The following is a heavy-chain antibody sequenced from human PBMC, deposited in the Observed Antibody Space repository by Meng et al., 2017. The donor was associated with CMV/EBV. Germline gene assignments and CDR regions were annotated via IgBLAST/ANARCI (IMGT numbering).Heavy chain of an antibody. CDR1: GYSFTNYW. CDR2: IDPSDSYT. Sequence: KVSCKGSGYSFTNYWISWVRQMPGKGLEWMGTIDPSDSYTNYSPSFQGHVTISADKSISTAYMELSRLRSDDTAVYYCARDGSGFLTPFDYWGQGTLVTVSS. V-gene: IGHV5-10-1*01. D-gene: IGHD6-19*01. J-gene: IGHJ4*02. CDR3: ARDGSGFLTPFDY.